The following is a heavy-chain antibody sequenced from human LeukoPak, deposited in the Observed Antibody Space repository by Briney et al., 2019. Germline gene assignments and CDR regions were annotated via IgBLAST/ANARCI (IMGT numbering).Heavy chain of an antibody. D-gene: IGHD6-13*01. V-gene: IGHV4-30-2*01. CDR2: IYHSGST. J-gene: IGHJ4*02. CDR1: GGSISSGGYS. Sequence: SQTLSLTCAVSGGSISSGGYSWSWIRQPPGKGLEWIGYIYHSGSTYYNPSLKSRVTISVDRSKNQFSLKLSSVTAADTAVYYCARGSSSRYAGFDYWGQGTLVTVSS. CDR3: ARGSSSRYAGFDY.